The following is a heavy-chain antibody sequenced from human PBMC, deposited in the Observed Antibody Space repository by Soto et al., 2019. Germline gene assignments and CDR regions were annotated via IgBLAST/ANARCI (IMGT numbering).Heavy chain of an antibody. J-gene: IGHJ5*02. CDR3: ARTEYYYDSSHIDP. D-gene: IGHD3-22*01. Sequence: PSETLSLTCAVSGGSISSGGYAWSWIRQPPGKGLEWIGYIYHSGSTYYNPSLKSRVTISVDTSKNQFSLKLSSVTAADTAVYYCARTEYYYDSSHIDPWGQGTLVTVSS. V-gene: IGHV4-30-2*01. CDR1: GGSISSGGYA. CDR2: IYHSGST.